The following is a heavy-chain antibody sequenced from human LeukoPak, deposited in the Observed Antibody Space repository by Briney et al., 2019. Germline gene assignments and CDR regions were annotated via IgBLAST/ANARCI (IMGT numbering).Heavy chain of an antibody. CDR2: ITWNGGST. CDR1: GFTSDDYG. J-gene: IGHJ6*03. Sequence: RGSLRLSCAASGFTSDDYGMSWVRQAPGTGLEWVSGITWNGGSTGYADSVKGRFTISRDNAKNSLYLQVNSLRAEATALYYCAREDCTNGVCPLDYYMDVWGKGTTVTVSS. D-gene: IGHD2-8*01. CDR3: AREDCTNGVCPLDYYMDV. V-gene: IGHV3-20*04.